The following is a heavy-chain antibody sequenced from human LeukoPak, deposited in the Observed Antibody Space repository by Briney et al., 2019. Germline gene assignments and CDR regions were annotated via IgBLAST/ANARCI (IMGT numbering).Heavy chain of an antibody. V-gene: IGHV4-61*02. Sequence: SGTLSLTCTVSGGSISSGSYYWSWIRQPAGKGLEWIGRIYTSGSTNYNPSLKSRVTISVDTSKNQFSLKLSSVTAADTAVYYCARDKRYYDSSGYLGVSGYFDYWGQGTLVTVSS. D-gene: IGHD3-22*01. CDR1: GGSISSGSYY. J-gene: IGHJ4*02. CDR3: ARDKRYYDSSGYLGVSGYFDY. CDR2: IYTSGST.